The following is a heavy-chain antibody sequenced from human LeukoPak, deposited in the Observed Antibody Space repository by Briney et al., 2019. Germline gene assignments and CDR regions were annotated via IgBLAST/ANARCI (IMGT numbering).Heavy chain of an antibody. CDR3: AKGVLYYDFWSGYDAFDI. CDR2: INQDGSEK. D-gene: IGHD3-3*01. V-gene: IGHV3-7*03. CDR1: GFTFSSYC. J-gene: IGHJ3*02. Sequence: GGSLRLSCAASGFTFSSYCMSWVRQAPGKGREWVANINQDGSEKYYVDSVKGRFTISRDNAKNSLYLQMNSLRAEDTAVYYCAKGVLYYDFWSGYDAFDIWGQGTMVTVSS.